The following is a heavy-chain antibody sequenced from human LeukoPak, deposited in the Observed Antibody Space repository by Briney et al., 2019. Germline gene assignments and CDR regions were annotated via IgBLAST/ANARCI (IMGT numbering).Heavy chain of an antibody. V-gene: IGHV4-39*01. CDR2: IFYSGST. CDR3: ARHSSWIAVASGPYFDY. CDR1: DGSISSGSYY. D-gene: IGHD6-19*01. Sequence: PSETLSLTCTVSDGSISSGSYYWGWIRQPPGKGLEWIGSIFYSGSTYHNPSLKSRVTISVDTSKNQFSLKLSSVTAADTAVYYCARHSSWIAVASGPYFDYWGQGTLVTVSS. J-gene: IGHJ4*02.